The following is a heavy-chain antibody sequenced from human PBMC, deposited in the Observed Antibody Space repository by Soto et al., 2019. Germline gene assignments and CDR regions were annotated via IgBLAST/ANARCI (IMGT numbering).Heavy chain of an antibody. V-gene: IGHV1-18*01. J-gene: IGHJ5*02. CDR3: ARAPYDFWSGYGFDP. Sequence: QVPLVQSGAEVKKPGASVKVSCKASGYTFTSYGISWVRQAPGQGLEWMGWISACNGNTNYAQKLQARVTMTTDTSTSTAYMELRSLRSDDTAVYYCARAPYDFWSGYGFDPWGQGTLVTVSS. D-gene: IGHD3-3*01. CDR2: ISACNGNT. CDR1: GYTFTSYG.